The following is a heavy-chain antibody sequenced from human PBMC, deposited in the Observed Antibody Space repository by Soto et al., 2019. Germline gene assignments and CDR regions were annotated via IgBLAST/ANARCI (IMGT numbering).Heavy chain of an antibody. CDR2: ISGAGTRT. V-gene: IGHV3-74*01. D-gene: IGHD2-21*01. CDR1: GFTFSSYW. CDR3: ARGTLTSIDMVDY. Sequence: EVQLVESGGALVQXGXSLRLSCAASGFTFSSYWMHWVRQGPGKGLVWVSRISGAGTRTNYADSVRGRFTVSRDNAKNTLYLQIHSLTAEDTAVYYCARGTLTSIDMVDYWGQGTLVTVSS. J-gene: IGHJ4*02.